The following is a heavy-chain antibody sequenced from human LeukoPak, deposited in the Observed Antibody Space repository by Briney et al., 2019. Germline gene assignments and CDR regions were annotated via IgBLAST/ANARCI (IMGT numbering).Heavy chain of an antibody. CDR2: ISHSGNT. V-gene: IGHV4-38-2*02. D-gene: IGHD6-19*01. CDR3: ARGQARLSWFDP. J-gene: IGHJ5*02. CDR1: GNSISSGYY. Sequence: SETLSLTCTVSGNSISSGYYWGWIRQPPGKGLKWIGSISHSGNTYYNPSLKSRVTISVDTSKNQFSLKLSSVTAADTAVYYCARGQARLSWFDPWGQGTLVTVSS.